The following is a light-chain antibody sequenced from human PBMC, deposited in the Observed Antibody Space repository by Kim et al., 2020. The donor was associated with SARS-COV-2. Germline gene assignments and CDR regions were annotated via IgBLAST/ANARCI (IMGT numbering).Light chain of an antibody. CDR2: LAS. J-gene: IGKJ4*01. Sequence: ASVGDRVTITCRASQGISNHLAWFQQKPGKAPRSLIYLASNLQSGVPSKFSGSGAGTDFTLTINSLQPEDFATYYCQQHNTYPLTFGGGTKVDIK. CDR1: QGISNH. V-gene: IGKV1-16*02. CDR3: QQHNTYPLT.